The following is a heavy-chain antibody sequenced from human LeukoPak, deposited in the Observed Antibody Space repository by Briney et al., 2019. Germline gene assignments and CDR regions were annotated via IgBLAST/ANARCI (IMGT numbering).Heavy chain of an antibody. CDR3: AKDSGGGVVLFTN. J-gene: IGHJ4*02. CDR2: ISWNSGSI. V-gene: IGHV3-9*01. D-gene: IGHD3-22*01. CDR1: GFTFDDYA. Sequence: LPGRSLRLSCAASGFTFDDYAIHWVRHAPGKGLEWVSGISWNSGSIGYADSVKGRFTISRDNAKNSLYLQMNSLRADDTALYYCAKDSGGGVVLFTNWGQGTLVTVSS.